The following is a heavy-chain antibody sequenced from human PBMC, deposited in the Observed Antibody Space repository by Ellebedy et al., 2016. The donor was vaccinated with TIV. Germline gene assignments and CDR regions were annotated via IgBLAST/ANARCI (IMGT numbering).Heavy chain of an antibody. V-gene: IGHV3-30-3*01. CDR3: ARVKAYSAFDI. J-gene: IGHJ3*02. Sequence: PGGPLRLSCAASGSTFSRYAMPWVRQAPGKGLEWAAVISYDGSNYYYADSVKGRFTISRHKSKDTLYLQMNSLRADDTAVYYCARVKAYSAFDIWGQGTRVTVSS. D-gene: IGHD2-15*01. CDR1: GSTFSRYA. CDR2: ISYDGSNY.